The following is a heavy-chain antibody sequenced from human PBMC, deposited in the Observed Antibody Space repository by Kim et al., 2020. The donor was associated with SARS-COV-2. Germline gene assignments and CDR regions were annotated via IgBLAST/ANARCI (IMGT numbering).Heavy chain of an antibody. Sequence: GGSLRLSCAASGFTFSSYSMNWVRQAPGKGLEWVSSISSSSTYIYYADSVKGRFTISRDNAKNSLYLQMNSLRAGDTAVYYCARDPEGRRQQLSLAKDPWDQGTLVTV. V-gene: IGHV3-21*01. CDR3: ARDPEGRRQQLSLAKDP. CDR2: ISSSSTYI. J-gene: IGHJ5*02. D-gene: IGHD6-13*01. CDR1: GFTFSSYS.